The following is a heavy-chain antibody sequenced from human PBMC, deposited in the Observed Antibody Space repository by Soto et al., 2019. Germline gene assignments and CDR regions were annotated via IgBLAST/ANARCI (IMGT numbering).Heavy chain of an antibody. CDR3: ARGRSGMVRGVSYYYYYGRDG. CDR2: INHSGST. J-gene: IGHJ6*02. Sequence: SETLSLTCAVYGGSFSGYYWSWIRQPPGKGLEWIGEINHSGSTNYNPSLKSRVTISVDTSKNQFSLKLSSVTAADTAVYYCARGRSGMVRGVSYYYYYGRDGWGQGTTVTVP. CDR1: GGSFSGYY. D-gene: IGHD3-10*01. V-gene: IGHV4-34*01.